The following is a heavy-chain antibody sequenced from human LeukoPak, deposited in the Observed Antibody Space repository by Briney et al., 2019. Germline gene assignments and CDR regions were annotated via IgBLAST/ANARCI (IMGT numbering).Heavy chain of an antibody. CDR2: TSYEGRSK. J-gene: IGHJ4*02. CDR3: VKGGGCGDYSDYYFDY. CDR1: GFNLRRYG. Sequence: PGRSLRLFCTVSGFNLRRYGMHWFRQAPGKGLEYLALTSYEGRSKFYGDSVEGRFTVSRDRSANTVYLQRNSLTAEDTARYYCVKGGGCGDYSDYYFDYWGQGTLVTVSS. V-gene: IGHV3-30*18. D-gene: IGHD4-4*01.